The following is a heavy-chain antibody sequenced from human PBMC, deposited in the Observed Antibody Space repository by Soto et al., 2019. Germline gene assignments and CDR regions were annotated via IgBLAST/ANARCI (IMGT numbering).Heavy chain of an antibody. V-gene: IGHV1-69*06. CDR3: ASRDGIAGPGSYISPGYDLDC. CDR2: SIPLFGTT. J-gene: IGHJ4*02. CDR1: GGTFSKLV. Sequence: QVQLVQSGAEVKKPGSSVKVSCRASGGTFSKLVVSWVRQAPGQGLDWMGGSIPLFGTTNYGQKFQGRVTVTADKSTTTAYMELSRMRSDDTAVYYCASRDGIAGPGSYISPGYDLDCWGQDTMVTVSS. D-gene: IGHD2-15*01.